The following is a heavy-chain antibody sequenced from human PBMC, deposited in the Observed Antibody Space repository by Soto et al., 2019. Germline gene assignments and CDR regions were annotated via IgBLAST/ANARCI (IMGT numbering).Heavy chain of an antibody. J-gene: IGHJ5*02. CDR1: GASVSTGAYY. Sequence: SETLSLTCTVSGASVSTGAYYWGWVRQRPGKGLEWVGYIYESGYTYYNTSLKSRLTISLDRPNNQFSLGLTSVTAADTAVYYCVRALRHTAMVYPWFDPWGQGTLVTV. V-gene: IGHV4-31*03. CDR2: IYESGYT. D-gene: IGHD5-18*01. CDR3: VRALRHTAMVYPWFDP.